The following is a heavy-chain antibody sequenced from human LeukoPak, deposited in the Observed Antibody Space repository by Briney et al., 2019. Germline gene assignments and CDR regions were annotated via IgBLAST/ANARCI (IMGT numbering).Heavy chain of an antibody. V-gene: IGHV3-9*01. CDR2: ISWNSGSI. CDR1: GFTFDDYA. D-gene: IGHD5-18*01. J-gene: IGHJ4*02. CDR3: AKGIEAGGYSYEILPYYFDY. Sequence: GGSLRLSCAASGFTFDDYAMHWVRQAPGKGLEWVSGISWNSGSIGYADSVKGRFTISRDNAKNSLYLQMNSLRAEDTALYYCAKGIEAGGYSYEILPYYFDYWGQGTLVTVSS.